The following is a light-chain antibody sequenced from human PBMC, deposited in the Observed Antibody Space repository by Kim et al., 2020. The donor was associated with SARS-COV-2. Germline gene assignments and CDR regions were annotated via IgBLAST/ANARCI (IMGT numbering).Light chain of an antibody. J-gene: IGLJ3*02. CDR3: CSFTRSSTWV. CDR2: DVS. Sequence: GQSITISCTGTSSDVGGYEYVSWYQRNPGKAPKVIIYDVSNRPSGVADRFSGSKSGNTASLTISGLQAADEGDYYCCSFTRSSTWVFGGGTQLTVL. CDR1: SSDVGGYEY. V-gene: IGLV2-14*03.